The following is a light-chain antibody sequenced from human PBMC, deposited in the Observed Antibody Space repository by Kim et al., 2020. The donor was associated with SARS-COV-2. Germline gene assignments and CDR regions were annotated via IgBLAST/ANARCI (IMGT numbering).Light chain of an antibody. J-gene: IGLJ2*01. CDR1: NLEDKY. Sequence: SYELTQPPSVSVSPGQTASITCSGDNLEDKYACWYQQKPGQSPVLVIYQDTKRPSGIPERFSGSNSGNTATLTISGTQAMDEADYFCQTWDSSTVVFGGGTQLTVL. V-gene: IGLV3-1*01. CDR3: QTWDSSTVV. CDR2: QDT.